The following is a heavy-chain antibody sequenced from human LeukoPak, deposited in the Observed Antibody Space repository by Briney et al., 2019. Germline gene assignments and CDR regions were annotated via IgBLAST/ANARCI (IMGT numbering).Heavy chain of an antibody. V-gene: IGHV3-7*03. CDR1: GFTFSGYW. D-gene: IGHD6-19*01. CDR3: AKVRAPSGWFNSDY. Sequence: GGSLRLSCAASGFTFSGYWMHWVRQAPGKGLEWVANIRQDGSVKYYLDSVKGRFTISRDNVKNSLFLQMNSLRVEDTAAYYCAKVRAPSGWFNSDYWGQGTLVTVSS. J-gene: IGHJ4*02. CDR2: IRQDGSVK.